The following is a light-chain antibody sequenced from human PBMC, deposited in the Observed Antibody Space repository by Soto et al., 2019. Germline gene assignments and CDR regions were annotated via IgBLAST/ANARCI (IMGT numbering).Light chain of an antibody. CDR2: DVS. CDR3: SSYTSSGTYG. J-gene: IGLJ1*01. Sequence: QSLLTQPASVSGSPGQSITISCTGTSNDVGHDNYVSWYQQFPGKVPKLIFYDVSNRPSGVSNRFSGSKSGNTASLTISGLQADDEADYYCSSYTSSGTYGFGTGTKVTVL. V-gene: IGLV2-14*03. CDR1: SNDVGHDNY.